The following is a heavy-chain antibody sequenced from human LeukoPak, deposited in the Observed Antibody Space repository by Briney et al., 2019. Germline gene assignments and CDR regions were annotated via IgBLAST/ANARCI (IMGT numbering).Heavy chain of an antibody. CDR2: IRPSGDNT. Sequence: GGSLRLSCAASGFTFSSYDMTWVRQAPGRGLEWVSSIRPSGDNTYYGDSVKGRFTISRDNAKNSLYLQMNSLRAEDTAVYYCAELGITMIGGVWGKGTTVTISS. D-gene: IGHD3-10*02. CDR3: AELGITMIGGV. CDR1: GFTFSSYD. J-gene: IGHJ6*04. V-gene: IGHV3-23*01.